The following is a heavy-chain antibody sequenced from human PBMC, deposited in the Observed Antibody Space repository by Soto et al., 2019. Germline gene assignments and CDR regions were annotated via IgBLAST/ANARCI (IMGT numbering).Heavy chain of an antibody. CDR2: IWYDGSNK. V-gene: IGHV3-33*01. J-gene: IGHJ3*02. CDR3: ARSHRIRDAFDI. Sequence: QVQLVESGGGVVQPGRSLRLSCAASGFTFSSYGMQWVRQAPGKGLEGVAVIWYDGSNKYYADSVKGRFTISRDNSKNTLYLQMNSLRAEDTAVYYCARSHRIRDAFDIWGQGTMVTVSS. CDR1: GFTFSSYG.